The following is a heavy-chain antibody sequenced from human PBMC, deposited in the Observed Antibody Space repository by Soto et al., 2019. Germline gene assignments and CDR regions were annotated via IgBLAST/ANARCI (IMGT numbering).Heavy chain of an antibody. CDR3: ARVGGFRSGYFDY. D-gene: IGHD3-16*01. Sequence: SETLSLTCTVSGGSISSGCYYWSWIRQHPGKGLEWIGYIYYSGSTYYNPSLKSRVTISVDTSKNQFSLKLSSVTAADTAVYYCARVGGFRSGYFDYWGQGTLVPVCS. CDR1: GGSISSGCYY. J-gene: IGHJ4*02. V-gene: IGHV4-31*03. CDR2: IYYSGST.